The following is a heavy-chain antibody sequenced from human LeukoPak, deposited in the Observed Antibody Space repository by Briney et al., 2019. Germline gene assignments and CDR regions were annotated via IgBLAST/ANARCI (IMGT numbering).Heavy chain of an antibody. CDR3: ARGDYGDY. Sequence: GGSLRLSCAASGFTFSSYAMHWVRQAPGKGLEWVAVISYDGSNKYYADSVKGRFTIPRDNSKNTLYLQMNSLRAEDTAVYYCARGDYGDYPGQGTLVTVSS. CDR2: ISYDGSNK. V-gene: IGHV3-30-3*01. J-gene: IGHJ4*02. CDR1: GFTFSSYA.